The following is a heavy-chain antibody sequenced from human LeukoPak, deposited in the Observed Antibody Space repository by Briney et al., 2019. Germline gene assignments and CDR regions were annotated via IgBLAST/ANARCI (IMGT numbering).Heavy chain of an antibody. D-gene: IGHD2-15*01. CDR2: IYYSGST. CDR3: ARDDGYCSGGSCPNDY. V-gene: IGHV4-39*02. CDR1: GGSISSSSYY. J-gene: IGHJ4*02. Sequence: SETLSLTCTVSGGSISSSSYYWGWVRQPPGKGLEWIGNIYYSGSTYYNPSLKSRVTISVDTSKNQFSLKLSSVTAADTAVYYCARDDGYCSGGSCPNDYWGQGTLVTVSS.